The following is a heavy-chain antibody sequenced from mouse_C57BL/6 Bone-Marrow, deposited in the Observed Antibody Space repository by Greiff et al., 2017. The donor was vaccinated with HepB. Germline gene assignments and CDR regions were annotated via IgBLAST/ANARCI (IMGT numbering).Heavy chain of an antibody. CDR1: GYTFTSYG. CDR3: AGSGATVVSPFAH. V-gene: IGHV1-58*01. J-gene: IGHJ3*01. CDR2: IYSGNGYT. D-gene: IGHD1-1*01. Sequence: VQLQQSGAELVRPGSSVKMSCKTSGYTFTSYGINWVKQRPGQGLEWIGYIYSGNGYTEYNEKFKGKATLTSDTSSSTAYMQLSSLTSEDSEFYFCAGSGATVVSPFAHWGQGTLVTVSA.